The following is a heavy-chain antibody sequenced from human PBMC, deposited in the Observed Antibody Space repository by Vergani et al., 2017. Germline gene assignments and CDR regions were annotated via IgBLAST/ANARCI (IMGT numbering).Heavy chain of an antibody. J-gene: IGHJ5*02. D-gene: IGHD3-10*01. Sequence: QVTLKESGPALVKPTQTLTLTCTLSGFSVNSHPMRVIWIRQPPGKALEWLARIDWDDDKFYDRSLKTRLTISKDTSKNQVVLTMTNMDPVDTATYYCAHRWPGPYYYGSGSYNWFDPWGQGTLVTVSS. CDR3: AHRWPGPYYYGSGSYNWFDP. CDR2: IDWDDDK. V-gene: IGHV2-70D*14. CDR1: GFSVNSHPMR.